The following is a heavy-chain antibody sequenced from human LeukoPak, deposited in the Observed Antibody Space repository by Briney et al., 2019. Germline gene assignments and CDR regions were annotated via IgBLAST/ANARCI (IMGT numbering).Heavy chain of an antibody. CDR2: MHYSGST. J-gene: IGHJ4*02. Sequence: SETLSLTCTVSGDSISNYYWTWIRQPPGKGLEWIGYMHYSGSTNYNPSLKSRVSISVDTSRNQFSLRLTSVTAADTAVYYCARGLPWFGEYRGADYWGQGTLVAVSS. CDR3: ARGLPWFGEYRGADY. V-gene: IGHV4-59*01. D-gene: IGHD3-10*01. CDR1: GDSISNYY.